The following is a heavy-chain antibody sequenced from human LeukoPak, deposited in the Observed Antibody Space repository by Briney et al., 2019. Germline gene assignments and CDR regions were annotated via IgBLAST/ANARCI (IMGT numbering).Heavy chain of an antibody. CDR3: ARGEGIQLWLRQNPLFDY. V-gene: IGHV1-2*02. J-gene: IGHJ4*02. CDR2: FSPNSGGT. Sequence: ASVKLSCKASVYTFTRYFMNWGRQSPRPELKWMGGFSPNSGGTNYSKKFQGRVTMTRDTSISTAYMVLRRLRSDDTAVYYCARGEGIQLWLRQNPLFDYWGQGTLVTVSS. CDR1: VYTFTRYF. D-gene: IGHD5-18*01.